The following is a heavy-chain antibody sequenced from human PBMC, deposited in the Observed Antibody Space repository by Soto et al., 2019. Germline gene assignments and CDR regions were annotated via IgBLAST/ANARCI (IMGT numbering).Heavy chain of an antibody. CDR2: IIPIFGTA. CDR3: ARGSSGLSRKGAFDI. D-gene: IGHD3-22*01. J-gene: IGHJ3*02. CDR1: GGTFSSYA. V-gene: IGHV1-69*12. Sequence: QVQLVQSGAEVKKPGSSVKVSCKASGGTFSSYAISWVRQAPGQGLEWMGGIIPIFGTANYAQKFQGRVTITADEYTSTDYMELSSLRYEETAVYYCARGSSGLSRKGAFDIWGQGTMVTVSS.